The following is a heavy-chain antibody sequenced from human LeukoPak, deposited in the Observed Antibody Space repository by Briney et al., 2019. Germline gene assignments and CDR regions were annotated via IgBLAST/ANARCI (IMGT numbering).Heavy chain of an antibody. CDR1: GGSISSYY. D-gene: IGHD2-21*02. Sequence: SETLSLTCTVSGGSISSYYWSWIRQPPGKGLEWIGYIYYSGSTNYNPSLKSRVTISVDTSKNQFSLKLSSVTAADTAVYYCARHAYCGGDCYWPAGQHYWYFDLWGRGTLVTVSS. CDR3: ARHAYCGGDCYWPAGQHYWYFDL. J-gene: IGHJ2*01. CDR2: IYYSGST. V-gene: IGHV4-59*08.